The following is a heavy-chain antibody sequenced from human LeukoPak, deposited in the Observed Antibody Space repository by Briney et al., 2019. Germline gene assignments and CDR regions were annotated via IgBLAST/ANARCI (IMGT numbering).Heavy chain of an antibody. V-gene: IGHV3-23*01. D-gene: IGHD6-19*01. J-gene: IGHJ4*02. CDR3: AKDHWEGSSGWEPPPVDY. Sequence: PRGSLRLSCAASGFTFSSYGMSWVRQAPGKGLEWVSAISGSGGSTYYADSVKGRFTISRDNSKNTLYLQMNSLRAEDTAVYYCAKDHWEGSSGWEPPPVDYWGQGTLVTVSS. CDR1: GFTFSSYG. CDR2: ISGSGGST.